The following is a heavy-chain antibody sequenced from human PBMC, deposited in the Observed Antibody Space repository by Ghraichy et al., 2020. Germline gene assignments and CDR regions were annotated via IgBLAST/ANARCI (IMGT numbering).Heavy chain of an antibody. CDR1: GFTFSSYA. V-gene: IGHV3-23*01. D-gene: IGHD2-2*01. Sequence: GGSLRLSCAASGFTFSSYAMSWVRQAPGKGLEWVSAISGSGGSTYYADSVKGRFTISRDNSKNTLYLQMNSLRAEDTAVYYCAKDLVDGVVVVPAAEPDYWGQGTLVTVSS. CDR2: ISGSGGST. CDR3: AKDLVDGVVVVPAAEPDY. J-gene: IGHJ4*02.